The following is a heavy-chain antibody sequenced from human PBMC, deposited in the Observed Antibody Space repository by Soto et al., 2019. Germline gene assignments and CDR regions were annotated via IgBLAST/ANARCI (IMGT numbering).Heavy chain of an antibody. Sequence: PSQTLSLTCYISGDSVSTTIAAWDWIRKSPSRGLEWLGRTYYKSKWSNDYALSVKSRLTINSDTSKNQFSLRLTSVTPDDTAVYYCARSDYISTGLFDSWGQGTLVTVSS. V-gene: IGHV6-1*01. D-gene: IGHD2-2*01. J-gene: IGHJ4*02. CDR3: ARSDYISTGLFDS. CDR1: GDSVSTTIAA. CDR2: TYYKSKWSN.